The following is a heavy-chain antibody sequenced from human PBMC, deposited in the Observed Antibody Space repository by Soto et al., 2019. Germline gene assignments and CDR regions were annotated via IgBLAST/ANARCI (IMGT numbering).Heavy chain of an antibody. CDR1: GFTFSSYW. CDR3: ATSGKYYMSWFDP. V-gene: IGHV3-74*01. Sequence: GGSLRLSCASSGFTFSSYWMHLVRQAPGKGLVWVSRINSDGSSTTYADSVKGRFTISRDNAKNTLYLQMNSLRAEDTAVYYCATSGKYYMSWFDPWGQGTLVTVSS. J-gene: IGHJ5*02. CDR2: INSDGSST. D-gene: IGHD1-26*01.